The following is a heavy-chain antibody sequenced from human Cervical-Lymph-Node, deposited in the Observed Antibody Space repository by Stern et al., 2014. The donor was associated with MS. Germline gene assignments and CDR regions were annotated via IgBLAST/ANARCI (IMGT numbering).Heavy chain of an antibody. Sequence: QVQLQESGPGLVKPSETLSLTCTVSGGAVGDYYWTWVREGPGKGLEWIGNNLDTRKTNYTPSHHSRVTITLDTSQNQVSLRLRSVTAADTAVYYCARDPSTTASAWFFDLWGRGSLVTVSS. V-gene: IGHV4-59*02. CDR3: ARDPSTTASAWFFDL. J-gene: IGHJ2*01. D-gene: IGHD2-21*02. CDR1: GGAVGDYY. CDR2: NLDTRKT.